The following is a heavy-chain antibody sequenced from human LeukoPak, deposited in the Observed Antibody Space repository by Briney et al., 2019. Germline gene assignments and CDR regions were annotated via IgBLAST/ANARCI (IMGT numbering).Heavy chain of an antibody. V-gene: IGHV3-23*01. D-gene: IGHD2-15*01. J-gene: IGHJ4*02. Sequence: PGGSLRLSCAASGFTFSSYAMSWVRQAPGKGLEWVSTISGGADITYYADSVKGRFTISRDNSKTTLYLQVSSLRPEDTAIYYCASSACAGSCLELFEYWGQGTLVSVSS. CDR1: GFTFSSYA. CDR2: ISGGADIT. CDR3: ASSACAGSCLELFEY.